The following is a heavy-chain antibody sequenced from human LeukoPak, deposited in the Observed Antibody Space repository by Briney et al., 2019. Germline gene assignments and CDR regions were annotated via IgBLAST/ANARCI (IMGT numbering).Heavy chain of an antibody. V-gene: IGHV1-69*13. CDR1: GGTFSSYA. CDR2: IIPIFGTA. J-gene: IGHJ5*02. D-gene: IGHD2-21*02. Sequence: SVKVSCKASGGTFSSYAISWVRQAPGQGLEWMGGIIPIFGTANYAQKFQGRVTITADESTSTAYMELSSLRSEDTAVYYCARVCGGDCYSHFDWFDPWGQGTLVTVSS. CDR3: ARVCGGDCYSHFDWFDP.